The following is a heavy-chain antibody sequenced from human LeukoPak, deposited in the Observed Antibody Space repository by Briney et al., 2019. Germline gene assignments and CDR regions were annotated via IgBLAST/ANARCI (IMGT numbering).Heavy chain of an antibody. CDR3: ARLVTGNDAFDI. V-gene: IGHV4-39*07. Sequence: SETLSLTCTVSGGSISSSSYYWGWIRQPPGKGLEWIGSIYYSGSTNYNPSLKSRVTISVDTSKNQFSLKLSSVTAADTAVYYCARLVTGNDAFDIWGQGTMVTVSS. D-gene: IGHD4-23*01. J-gene: IGHJ3*02. CDR1: GGSISSSSYY. CDR2: IYYSGST.